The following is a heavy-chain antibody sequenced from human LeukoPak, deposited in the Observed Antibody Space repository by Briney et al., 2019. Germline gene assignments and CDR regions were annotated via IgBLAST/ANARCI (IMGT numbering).Heavy chain of an antibody. D-gene: IGHD1-26*01. CDR2: IYYSGDT. CDR1: GGSLSRRSYY. J-gene: IGHJ4*02. CDR3: ARDRSRWDLLPFDS. V-gene: IGHV4-39*07. Sequence: SETLSLTCTVSGGSLSRRSYYCGWVRPPPGKGLGWIANIYYSGDTYYNPSLKSRVPISVDTSKNQFSRKLSSVAAADTAVYYCARDRSRWDLLPFDSWGQGTLVTVSS.